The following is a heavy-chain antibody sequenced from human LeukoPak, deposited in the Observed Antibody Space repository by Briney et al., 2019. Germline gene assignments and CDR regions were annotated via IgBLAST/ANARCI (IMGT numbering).Heavy chain of an antibody. CDR2: ISTSGNT. Sequence: SETLSLTCTVSGGSISSYYWTWIRQPAGKGLEWIGRISTSGNTNYTPPLKSRVTMSVDTSRSQFSLKLTSVTAADAAVYYCARGPAAGNGIFDYWGQGTLVTVSS. J-gene: IGHJ4*02. CDR1: GGSISSYY. V-gene: IGHV4-4*07. CDR3: ARGPAAGNGIFDY. D-gene: IGHD6-13*01.